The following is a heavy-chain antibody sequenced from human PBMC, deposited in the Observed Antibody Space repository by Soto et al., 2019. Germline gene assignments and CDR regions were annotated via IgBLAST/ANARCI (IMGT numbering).Heavy chain of an antibody. V-gene: IGHV3-30-3*01. CDR3: ARALGGGATHEGLSYFQH. CDR1: GFTFSSYA. Sequence: QVQLVESGGGVVQPGRSLRLSCAASGFTFSSYAMHWVRQAPGKGLEWVAVISYDGSNKYYADSVKGRFTISRDNSKNTLYLQMNSLRAEDTAVYYCARALGGGATHEGLSYFQHWGQGTLVTVSS. D-gene: IGHD1-26*01. J-gene: IGHJ1*01. CDR2: ISYDGSNK.